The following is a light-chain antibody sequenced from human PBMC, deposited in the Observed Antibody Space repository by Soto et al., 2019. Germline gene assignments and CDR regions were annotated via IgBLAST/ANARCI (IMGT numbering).Light chain of an antibody. CDR3: QQYGNSPKT. J-gene: IGKJ2*01. CDR1: QSVRPNF. CDR2: GTS. V-gene: IGKV3-20*01. Sequence: EIVLTQSPGTLSLSPGERVTLSCRASQSVRPNFLAWYQQKPGQAPRLLIYGTSSRATGIPDRFSGSGSGTHFTLTISRLEPEDFAVYYCQQYGNSPKTFGQGTKLEIK.